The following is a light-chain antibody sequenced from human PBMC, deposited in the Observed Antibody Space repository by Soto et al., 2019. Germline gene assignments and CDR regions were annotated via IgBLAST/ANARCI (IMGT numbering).Light chain of an antibody. J-gene: IGLJ3*02. CDR1: SSDVGGYNL. CDR2: EGG. Sequence: QSVLTQPASVSGSPGQSITISCTGTSSDVGGYNLVSWYQQHPGKAPKLMIYEGGKRPSGVSNRFSGSKSGNTASLTISGLQAEDEADYYCCSYAGSSTWVFDGGTKVTVL. V-gene: IGLV2-23*01. CDR3: CSYAGSSTWV.